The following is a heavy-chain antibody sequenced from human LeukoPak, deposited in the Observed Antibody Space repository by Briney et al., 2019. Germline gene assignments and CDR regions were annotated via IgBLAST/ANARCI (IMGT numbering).Heavy chain of an antibody. CDR2: YNHFGST. CDR1: GGSFSGFY. V-gene: IGHV4-34*01. D-gene: IGHD6-13*01. J-gene: IGHJ4*02. Sequence: SETLSLTCAVSGGSFSGFYWSWIRQSPGKGLEWIGEYNHFGSTTYNPSLNNRVTISVDTSKNQFSLTLSSVTAADTAVYYCARSGSLYSNNWYGGFDYWGQGTLVTVSS. CDR3: ARSGSLYSNNWYGGFDY.